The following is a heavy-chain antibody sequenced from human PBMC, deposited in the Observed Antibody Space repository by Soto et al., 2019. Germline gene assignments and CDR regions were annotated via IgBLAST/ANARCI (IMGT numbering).Heavy chain of an antibody. V-gene: IGHV3-30*18. CDR3: AKAVGRGIYHYYF. Sequence: PGGSLRVSCAASGFTFSDYGIHWVRQAPGKGLGWVSVVCVDGSKKYYADSVKGRVTIARDSAKDTLFLRRISLSADDTAGYYCAKAVGRGIYHYYF. CDR2: VCVDGSKK. CDR1: GFTFSDYG. D-gene: IGHD1-20*01. J-gene: IGHJ2*01.